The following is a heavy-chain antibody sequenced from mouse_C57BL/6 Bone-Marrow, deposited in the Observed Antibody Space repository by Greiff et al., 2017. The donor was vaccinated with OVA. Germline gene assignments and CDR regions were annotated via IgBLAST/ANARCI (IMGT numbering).Heavy chain of an antibody. CDR2: IYPGNSDT. V-gene: IGHV1-5*01. J-gene: IGHJ2*01. D-gene: IGHD1-1*01. CDR1: GYTFTSYW. Sequence: EVQLQQSGTVLARPGSSVKMSCKTSGYTFTSYWMHWVKQRPGQGLEWIGAIYPGNSDTSYNQKFKGKAKLTAVTSASTAYMELSSLTNEDSAVYYCTREGVVAYYFDYWGQGTTLTVSS. CDR3: TREGVVAYYFDY.